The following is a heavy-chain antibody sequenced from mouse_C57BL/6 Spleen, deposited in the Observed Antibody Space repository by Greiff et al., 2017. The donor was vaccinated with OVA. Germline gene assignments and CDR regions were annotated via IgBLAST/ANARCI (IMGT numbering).Heavy chain of an antibody. V-gene: IGHV5-6*01. J-gene: IGHJ2*01. CDR2: ISSGGSYT. CDR1: GFTFSSYG. D-gene: IGHD2-2*01. CDR3: ARGGYYGYDGGYFDY. Sequence: DVQLVESGGDLVKPGGSLKLSCAASGFTFSSYGMSWVRQTPDKRLEWVATISSGGSYTYYPDSVKGRFTISRDNAKNTLYLQMSSLKSEDTAMYYCARGGYYGYDGGYFDYWGQGTTLTVSS.